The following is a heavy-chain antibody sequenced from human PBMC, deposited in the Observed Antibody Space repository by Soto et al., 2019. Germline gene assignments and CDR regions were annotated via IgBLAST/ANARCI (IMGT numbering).Heavy chain of an antibody. CDR3: AKAPYYYGSTTSPNWFDP. D-gene: IGHD3-10*01. J-gene: IGHJ5*02. Sequence: GGSLGLSCAASGFTFSSYGMHGVRQAPGKGLEWVAVISYDGSNKYYADSVKGRFTISRDNSKNTLYLQMNSLRAEDTAVYYCAKAPYYYGSTTSPNWFDPWGQGTLVTVSS. V-gene: IGHV3-30*18. CDR1: GFTFSSYG. CDR2: ISYDGSNK.